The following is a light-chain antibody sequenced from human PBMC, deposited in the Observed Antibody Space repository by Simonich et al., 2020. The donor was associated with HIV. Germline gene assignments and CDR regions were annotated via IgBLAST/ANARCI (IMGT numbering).Light chain of an antibody. CDR2: DVC. V-gene: IGLV2-14*01. Sequence: QSALTQPASVSGSPGQSITIPCPGTTSDVGGYNYVSWYHQHPGKAPKLMIYDVCKRPSGVSTRFAGSKSGNTASLTISGLQAEDEADDYCSSYTSSSTVVFGGGTKLTVL. J-gene: IGLJ2*01. CDR1: TSDVGGYNY. CDR3: SSYTSSSTVV.